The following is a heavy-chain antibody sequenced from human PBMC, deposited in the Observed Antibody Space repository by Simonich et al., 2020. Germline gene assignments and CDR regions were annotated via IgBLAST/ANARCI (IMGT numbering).Heavy chain of an antibody. Sequence: QVQLVQSGAEVKKPGASVKVSCKASGYTFTGYYMHWVRQAPGQGLEWMGWINPNRGGTNYAQKFQGRVTMTRDTSISTAYMELSRLRSDDTAVYYCARSAGSTGDFDYWGQGTLVTVSS. CDR3: ARSAGSTGDFDY. CDR1: GYTFTGYY. J-gene: IGHJ4*02. V-gene: IGHV1-2*02. D-gene: IGHD7-27*01. CDR2: INPNRGGT.